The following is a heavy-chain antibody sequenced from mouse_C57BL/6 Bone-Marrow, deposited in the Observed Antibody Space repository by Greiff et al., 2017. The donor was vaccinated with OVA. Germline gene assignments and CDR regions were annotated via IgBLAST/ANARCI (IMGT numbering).Heavy chain of an antibody. D-gene: IGHD2-1*01. V-gene: IGHV1-15*01. J-gene: IGHJ4*01. Sequence: VKLQESGAELVRPGASVTLSCKASGYTFTDYEMHWVKQTPVHGLEWIGAIDPETGGTAYNQKFKGKAILTADKSSSTAYMELRSLTSEDSAVYYCTRRKGGIYYGNAMDYWGQGTSVTVSS. CDR1: GYTFTDYE. CDR3: TRRKGGIYYGNAMDY. CDR2: IDPETGGT.